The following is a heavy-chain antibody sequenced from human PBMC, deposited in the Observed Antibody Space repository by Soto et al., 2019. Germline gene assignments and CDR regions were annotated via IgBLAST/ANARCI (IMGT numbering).Heavy chain of an antibody. CDR1: GFTFSSYG. CDR2: VSYDGSNK. CDR3: ANLRWSYYYYGMDV. V-gene: IGHV3-30*18. D-gene: IGHD2-15*01. J-gene: IGHJ6*02. Sequence: GGSLRLSCAASGFTFSSYGMHWVRQAPGKGLEWVAVVSYDGSNKYYADSVKGRFTISRDNSKNTLYLQMNSLRAEDTAVYYCANLRWSYYYYGMDVWGQGTTVTVSS.